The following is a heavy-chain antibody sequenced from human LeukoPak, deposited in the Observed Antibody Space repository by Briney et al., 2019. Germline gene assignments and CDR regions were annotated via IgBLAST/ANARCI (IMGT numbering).Heavy chain of an antibody. D-gene: IGHD2-15*01. CDR2: ISHRGSP. CDR1: GYSISSDYC. J-gene: IGHJ5*02. CDR3: ARDGGFYYTASPNSWFDP. Sequence: SEALSLTCIVSGYSISSDYCWGWIRQAPGKGLEWIGSISHRGSPHYNPSLQSRVTMSADTPNNHFSLRLSSVTAADTAVYYCARDGGFYYTASPNSWFDPWGQGILVTVSS. V-gene: IGHV4-38-2*02.